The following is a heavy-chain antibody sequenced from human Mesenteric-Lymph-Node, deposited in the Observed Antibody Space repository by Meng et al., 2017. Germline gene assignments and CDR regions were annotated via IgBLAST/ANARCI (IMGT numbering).Heavy chain of an antibody. D-gene: IGHD3-10*02. CDR2: TYYRSKWFN. V-gene: IGHV6-1*01. J-gene: IGHJ4*02. CDR3: ARDWGDVRGGFDF. Sequence: QVQLQQSGPGLVEPSKTLSLTCAISGDSVSSNSPTWNWIRQSPSRGLEWLGRTYYRSKWFNDYAVSVKSRITINPDTSKNQFSLQLNSVTPEDTAIYYCARDWGDVRGGFDFWGQGTLVTVSS. CDR1: GDSVSSNSPT.